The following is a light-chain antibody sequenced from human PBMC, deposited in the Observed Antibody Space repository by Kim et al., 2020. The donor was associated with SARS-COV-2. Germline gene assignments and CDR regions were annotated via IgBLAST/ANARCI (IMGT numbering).Light chain of an antibody. CDR2: GAS. CDR1: HSIRSEF. V-gene: IGKV3-20*01. J-gene: IGKJ2*01. CDR3: QQYTTSPPAYT. Sequence: PGQIATLSCRDNHSIRSEFLVWYQQIPCQPPRLLIFGASNRAAGIPDRFSGGGSVTDFTLTITRLEPADSAVDYCQQYTTSPPAYTFGQGTKLEIK.